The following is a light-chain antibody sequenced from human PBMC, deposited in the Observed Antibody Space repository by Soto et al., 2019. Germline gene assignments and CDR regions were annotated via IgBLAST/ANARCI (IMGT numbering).Light chain of an antibody. CDR2: AAS. J-gene: IGKJ1*01. CDR3: QQYSHWR. CDR1: QDISNW. Sequence: DIQMTQSPSSVSASVGDRVTITCRASQDISNWLAWYQQKPGNAPKLLIYAASSLQSGVPSRFSGSGSGTDFTLTISSLQPEDFATYYCQQYSHWRFGQGTKVDIK. V-gene: IGKV1-12*01.